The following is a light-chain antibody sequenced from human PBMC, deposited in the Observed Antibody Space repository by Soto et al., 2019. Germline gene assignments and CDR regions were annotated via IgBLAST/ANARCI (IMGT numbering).Light chain of an antibody. CDR2: LGS. CDR1: QTLLHSNGYNY. CDR3: MQSLQNPWT. V-gene: IGKV2-28*01. Sequence: EIVITQSPLSLPVTPGEPASISCRSSQTLLHSNGYNYLDWYLQKPGQSPQLLIYLGSNRASGVPDRFSGSGSGTGFTLKISRVEADDVGVYYCMQSLQNPWTFGQGTKVDIK. J-gene: IGKJ1*01.